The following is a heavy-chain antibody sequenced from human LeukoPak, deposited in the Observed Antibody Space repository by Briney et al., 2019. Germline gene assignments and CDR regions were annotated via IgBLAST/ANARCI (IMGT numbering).Heavy chain of an antibody. Sequence: ASVKVSCKASGHTFTGYYMHWVRQAPGQGLEWMGWINANSGDTNYAQRLQGRVTMTTDTSTSTAYMELRSLRSDDTAVYYCARVAPNRRYCSGGTCLNSFDYWGQGTLVTVSS. CDR3: ARVAPNRRYCSGGTCLNSFDY. CDR1: GHTFTGYY. J-gene: IGHJ4*02. V-gene: IGHV1-18*04. CDR2: INANSGDT. D-gene: IGHD2-15*01.